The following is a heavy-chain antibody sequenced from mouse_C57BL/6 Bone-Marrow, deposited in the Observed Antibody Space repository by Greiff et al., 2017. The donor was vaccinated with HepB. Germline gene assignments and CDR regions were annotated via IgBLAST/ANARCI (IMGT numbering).Heavy chain of an antibody. CDR1: GFNIKDDY. CDR2: IDPENGDT. V-gene: IGHV14-4*01. Sequence: EVQLQQSGAELVRPGASVKLSCTASGFNIKDDYMHWVKQRPEQGLEWIGWIDPENGDTEYASKFQGKATITADTSSNTAYLQLSSLTSEDTAVYYCARGGYVFAYWGQGTLVTVSA. D-gene: IGHD2-2*01. CDR3: ARGGYVFAY. J-gene: IGHJ3*01.